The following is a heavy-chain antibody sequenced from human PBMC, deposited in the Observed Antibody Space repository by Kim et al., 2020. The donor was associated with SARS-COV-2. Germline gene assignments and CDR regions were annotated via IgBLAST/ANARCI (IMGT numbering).Heavy chain of an antibody. CDR1: GYTLTELS. J-gene: IGHJ4*02. CDR3: ATARPFLLGLQGYCSGGSCYRYYFDY. D-gene: IGHD2-15*01. Sequence: ASVKVSCKVSGYTLTELSMHWVRQAPGKGLEWMGGFDPEDGETIYAQKFQGRVTMTEDTSTDTAYMELSSLRSEDTAVYYCATARPFLLGLQGYCSGGSCYRYYFDYWGQGTLVTVSS. V-gene: IGHV1-24*01. CDR2: FDPEDGET.